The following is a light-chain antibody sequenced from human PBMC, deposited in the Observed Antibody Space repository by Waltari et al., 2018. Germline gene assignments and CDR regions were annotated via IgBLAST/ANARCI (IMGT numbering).Light chain of an antibody. Sequence: DNQMPKSQSPLPASVADRVTITSRASQSNSTFLNWYQQKPGKAPKLLIYAASSLQSGVPSRFSGRGSGTDFTLTISSLQPEDFATYYCQESYTTLFTFGPGTKVDIK. CDR2: AAS. CDR3: QESYTTLFT. J-gene: IGKJ3*01. V-gene: IGKV1-39*01. CDR1: QSNSTF.